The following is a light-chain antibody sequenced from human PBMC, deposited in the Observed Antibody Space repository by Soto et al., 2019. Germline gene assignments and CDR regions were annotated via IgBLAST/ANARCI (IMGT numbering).Light chain of an antibody. V-gene: IGLV1-40*01. CDR1: GSNIGAGYD. J-gene: IGLJ2*01. CDR2: DTT. Sequence: QSVLTQPPSVSGAPGQSVTISCTGSGSNIGAGYDVHWYQQLPGVAPKLLIFDTTNRPSGVPGRFSGSKSGASASLAITGLMAEDEADFFCQSFDTNLNAVVVGGGTKLTVL. CDR3: QSFDTNLNAVV.